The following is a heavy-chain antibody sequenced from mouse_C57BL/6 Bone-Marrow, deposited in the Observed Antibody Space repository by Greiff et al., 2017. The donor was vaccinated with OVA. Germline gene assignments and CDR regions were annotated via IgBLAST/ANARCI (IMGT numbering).Heavy chain of an antibody. Sequence: VQLQQPGAELVRPGSSVKLSCKASGYTFTSYWMHWVKQRPIQGLEWIGNIDPSDSETHYTQKFKDQATLTVDKSSSTAYMQLSSLTSEDSAVYYCASFFYGGQGTTLTVSS. J-gene: IGHJ2*01. CDR3: ASFFY. CDR2: IDPSDSET. V-gene: IGHV1-52*01. CDR1: GYTFTSYW.